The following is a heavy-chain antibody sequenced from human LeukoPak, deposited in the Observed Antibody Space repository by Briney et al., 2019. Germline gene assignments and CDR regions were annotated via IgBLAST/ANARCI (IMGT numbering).Heavy chain of an antibody. D-gene: IGHD6-13*01. J-gene: IGHJ5*02. CDR2: IYHSGST. CDR1: GGSISSGGYS. Sequence: SETLSLTCAVSGGSISSGGYSWSWIRQPPGKGLEWIGYIYHSGSTYYNPSLKSRVTISVDKSKNQFSLNLSSVTAADTAVYYCARLGAAAGNKGNCFDPWGQGTLVTVSS. V-gene: IGHV4-30-2*01. CDR3: ARLGAAAGNKGNCFDP.